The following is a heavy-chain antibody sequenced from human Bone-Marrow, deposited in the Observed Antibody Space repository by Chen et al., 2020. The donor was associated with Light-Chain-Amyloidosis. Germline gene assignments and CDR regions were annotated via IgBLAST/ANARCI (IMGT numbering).Heavy chain of an antibody. D-gene: IGHD6-25*01. V-gene: IGHV3-53*01. J-gene: IGHJ2*01. Sequence: EVQLVESGGGLIQPGGSLRLCCAASGFAVGDNYMSWVRQAPGKGLEWVSLIYRCGPTYYADSVKGRFTISRDNSNNTLYLQMNSLRADDSAVYYCARDPEISSGGFDLWGRGTLVTVSS. CDR1: GFAVGDNY. CDR3: ARDPEISSGGFDL. CDR2: IYRCGPT.